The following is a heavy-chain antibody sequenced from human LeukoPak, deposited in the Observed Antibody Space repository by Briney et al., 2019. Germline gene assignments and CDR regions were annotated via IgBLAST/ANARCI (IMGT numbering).Heavy chain of an antibody. CDR2: IYSTGSA. CDR3: ARHRDYYDT. CDR1: GPSINNHF. Sequence: SETLSLTCTVSGPSINNHFWTWIRQPPGKGLEWIGHIYSTGSANYNPSLKSRVLISGDTSKNQISLKLTSVTAADTAVYFCARHRDYYDTWGHGTLVTVSS. J-gene: IGHJ4*01. V-gene: IGHV4-59*08. D-gene: IGHD3-22*01.